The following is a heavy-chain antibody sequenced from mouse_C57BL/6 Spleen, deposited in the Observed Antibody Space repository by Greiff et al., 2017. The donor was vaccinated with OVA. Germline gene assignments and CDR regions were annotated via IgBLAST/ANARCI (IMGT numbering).Heavy chain of an antibody. D-gene: IGHD2-5*01. Sequence: EVKLQESGGGLVQPKGSLKLSCAASGFTFNTYAMHWVRQAPGKGLEWVARIRSKSSNYATYYADSVKDRFTISRDDSQSMLYLQMNNLKTEDTAMYYCVRDYYSNYGAYWGQGTLVTVSA. CDR3: VRDYYSNYGAY. CDR2: IRSKSSNYAT. CDR1: GFTFNTYA. V-gene: IGHV10-3*01. J-gene: IGHJ3*01.